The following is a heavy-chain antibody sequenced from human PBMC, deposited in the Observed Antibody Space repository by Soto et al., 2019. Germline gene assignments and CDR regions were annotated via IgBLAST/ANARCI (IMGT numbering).Heavy chain of an antibody. CDR3: AGGVYHGYDEGCFDY. V-gene: IGHV4-30-4*08. Sequence: PSETLSLTCSVSGGSISSKSYSWGWIRQPPGKGLEWIGYIYYSGSTYYNPSLKSRVTISVDTSKNQFSLKLSSVTAADTAVYYCAGGVYHGYDEGCFDYWGQGTLVTVSS. J-gene: IGHJ4*02. D-gene: IGHD5-12*01. CDR1: GGSISSKSYS. CDR2: IYYSGST.